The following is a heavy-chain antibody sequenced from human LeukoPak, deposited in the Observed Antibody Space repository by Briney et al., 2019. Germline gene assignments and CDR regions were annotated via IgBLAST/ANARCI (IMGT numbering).Heavy chain of an antibody. J-gene: IGHJ4*02. CDR2: ITGSGDAT. CDR3: AQLTAH. CDR1: GITLSNYG. Sequence: PGGSLRLSCAVSGITLSNYGMSWVRQAPGKGLEWVSTITGSGDATYYADSVKGRFAISRDNSRNTLYLQMNSLTAADTAVYYCAQLTAHWGQGTLVTVSS. V-gene: IGHV3-23*01.